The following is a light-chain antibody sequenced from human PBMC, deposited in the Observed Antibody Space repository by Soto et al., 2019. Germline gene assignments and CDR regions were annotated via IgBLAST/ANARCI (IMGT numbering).Light chain of an antibody. CDR3: QQYDTSPYT. CDR2: GAS. CDR1: QSVSSSF. J-gene: IGKJ2*01. V-gene: IGKV3-20*01. Sequence: EIVLTQSPGTLYLSPGERATLSCRASQSVSSSFLAWYQQKPGQTPRLLIYGASSRAIGIPDRFSGSGSGTDFTLTIIRLEPEDFAVYYCQQYDTSPYTFGQGTKLEIK.